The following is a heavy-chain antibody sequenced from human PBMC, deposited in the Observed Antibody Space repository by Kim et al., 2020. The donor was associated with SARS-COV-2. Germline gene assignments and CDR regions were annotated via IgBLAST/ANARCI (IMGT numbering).Heavy chain of an antibody. CDR2: YT. Sequence: YTNYSPSFQGHVTISADKSISTAYLQWSSLKASDTAMYYCARQGHDWFDPWGQGTLVTVSS. V-gene: IGHV5-10-1*01. J-gene: IGHJ5*02. CDR3: ARQGHDWFDP.